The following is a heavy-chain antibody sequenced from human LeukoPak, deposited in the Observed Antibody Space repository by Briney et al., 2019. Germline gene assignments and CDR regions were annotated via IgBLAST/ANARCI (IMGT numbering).Heavy chain of an antibody. J-gene: IGHJ4*02. D-gene: IGHD3-22*01. CDR1: GFTFSSYG. CDR3: ARDSRGDYYDSSGIFDY. CDR2: IWYDGSNK. Sequence: GGSLRLSCAASGFTFSSYGMHWVRQAPGKGLEWVAVIWYDGSNKYYADSVKGRFTISRDNSKNTLYLQMNSLRAEDTAVYYCARDSRGDYYDSSGIFDYWGQGTLVTVSS. V-gene: IGHV3-33*01.